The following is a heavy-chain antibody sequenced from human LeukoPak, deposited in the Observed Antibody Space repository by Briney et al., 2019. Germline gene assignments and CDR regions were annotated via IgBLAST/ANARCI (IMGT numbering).Heavy chain of an antibody. V-gene: IGHV3-30*18. CDR3: AKDRSSSDLNWFDP. D-gene: IGHD2-2*01. CDR2: ISYDGSNK. Sequence: GGSLRLSCAASGFTFSSYWMSWVRQAPGKGLEWVAVISYDGSNKYYADSVKGRFTISRDNSKNTLYLQMNSLRAEDTAVYYCAKDRSSSDLNWFDPWGQGTLVTVSS. CDR1: GFTFSSYW. J-gene: IGHJ5*02.